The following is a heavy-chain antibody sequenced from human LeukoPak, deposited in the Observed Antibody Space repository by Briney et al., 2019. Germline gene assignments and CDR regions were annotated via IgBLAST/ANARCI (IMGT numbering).Heavy chain of an antibody. D-gene: IGHD2-15*01. CDR3: AKPPYCSGGSCYPPFYYYYYYMDV. Sequence: GGSLRLSCAASGFTFSSHSMNWVRQAPGKGLEWVSYISRTSSPIYYIDSVKGRFTISRDNAKNSLYLQMNSLRAEDTAVYYCAKPPYCSGGSCYPPFYYYYYYMDVRGKGTTVTVSS. V-gene: IGHV3-48*01. CDR1: GFTFSSHS. J-gene: IGHJ6*03. CDR2: ISRTSSPI.